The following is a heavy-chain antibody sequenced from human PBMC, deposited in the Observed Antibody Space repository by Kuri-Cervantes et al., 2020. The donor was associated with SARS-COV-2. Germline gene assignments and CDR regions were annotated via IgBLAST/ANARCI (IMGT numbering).Heavy chain of an antibody. CDR1: GFTFGSYN. Sequence: GESLKISCAASGFTFGSYNMNWVRQAPGKGLEWVSSISSSSSYIFYADSVKGRFTISRDNAKNSLYLQMNSLRAEDTAVYYCARGRTFYYDRDAFDIWGQGTMVTVSS. D-gene: IGHD3-22*01. J-gene: IGHJ3*02. CDR3: ARGRTFYYDRDAFDI. CDR2: ISSSSSYI. V-gene: IGHV3-21*01.